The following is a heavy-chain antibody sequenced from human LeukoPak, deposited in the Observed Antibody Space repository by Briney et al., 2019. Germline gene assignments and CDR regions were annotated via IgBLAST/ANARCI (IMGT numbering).Heavy chain of an antibody. D-gene: IGHD2-8*01. J-gene: IGHJ3*02. CDR3: AIAESVTAFDI. Sequence: PSETLSLTCSVSDASISSYFWSWIRQPPGKGLEWIGHIYSSGSRYYNPSLKSRVTVSMEPSRNQFSLKLASVTAADTGMYYCAIAESVTAFDIWGQETMVTVSS. CDR1: DASISSYF. CDR2: IYSSGSR. V-gene: IGHV4-4*09.